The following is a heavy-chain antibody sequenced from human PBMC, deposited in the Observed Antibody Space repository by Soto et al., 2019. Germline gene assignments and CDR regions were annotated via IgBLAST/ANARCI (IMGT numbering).Heavy chain of an antibody. CDR1: GFTLSDHG. D-gene: IGHD3-22*01. Sequence: QVQLVESGGGVVQPGRSLRLSCTASGFTLSDHGMHWVRQAPGKGLEWVAVIWHDGGEKYYAASVPGRFTISRDNSKNTVHLQIDSLGTEDTALYYCARDPGRDSPIDYWGQGTLVTVSS. CDR3: ARDPGRDSPIDY. V-gene: IGHV3-33*01. CDR2: IWHDGGEK. J-gene: IGHJ4*02.